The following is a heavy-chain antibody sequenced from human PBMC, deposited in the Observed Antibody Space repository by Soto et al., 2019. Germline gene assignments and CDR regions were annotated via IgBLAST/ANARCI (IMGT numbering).Heavy chain of an antibody. J-gene: IGHJ5*02. CDR3: ARDLIYYVGSGTNWFDP. CDR2: INPDTGST. CDR1: GYSFTSYR. V-gene: IGHV1-46*01. Sequence: QVQLVQSGAEVKKPGASVKVSCKASGYSFTSYRMHWVRQAPGQGLEWMGIINPDTGSTTYAQKFQGRVTMTRDTSTRTVFMELSSLRSEDTAVYYCARDLIYYVGSGTNWFDPWGQGTLVTVSS. D-gene: IGHD3-22*01.